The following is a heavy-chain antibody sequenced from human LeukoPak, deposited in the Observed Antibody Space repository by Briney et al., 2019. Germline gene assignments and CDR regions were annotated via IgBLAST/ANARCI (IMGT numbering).Heavy chain of an antibody. CDR2: ISAYNGNT. CDR3: ARGKARYCSGGSCSGY. V-gene: IGHV1-18*01. Sequence: GASVKVSCKASGYTFTSYGISWVRQAPGQGLEWMGWISAYNGNTNYAQKLQGRVTMTTDTSTSTAYMELRSLRSDDTAVYYCARGKARYCSGGSCSGYWGQGTLVTVSS. D-gene: IGHD2-15*01. CDR1: GYTFTSYG. J-gene: IGHJ4*02.